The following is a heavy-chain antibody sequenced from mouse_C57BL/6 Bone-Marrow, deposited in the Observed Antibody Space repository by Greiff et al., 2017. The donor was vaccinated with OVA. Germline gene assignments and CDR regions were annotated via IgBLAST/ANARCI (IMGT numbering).Heavy chain of an antibody. CDR2: IWGVGST. D-gene: IGHD3-2*02. CDR3: ARKDSSGYGGFAY. Sequence: VQLVESGPGLVAPSQSLSITCTVSGFSLTSYGVDWVRQSPGKGLEWLGVIWGVGSTNYNSALKSRLSISKDNSKSQVFLKMNSLQTDDTAMYYCARKDSSGYGGFAYWGRGTLVTVSA. J-gene: IGHJ3*01. CDR1: GFSLTSYG. V-gene: IGHV2-6*01.